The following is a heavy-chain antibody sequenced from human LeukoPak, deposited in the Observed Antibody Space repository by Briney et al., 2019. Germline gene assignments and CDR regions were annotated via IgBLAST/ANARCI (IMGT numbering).Heavy chain of an antibody. CDR1: GFTFDDYA. J-gene: IGHJ4*02. CDR2: ISWNSGSI. V-gene: IGHV3-9*01. D-gene: IGHD5-12*01. Sequence: PGGSLRLSCAASGFTFDDYAMHWVRQAPGKGLEWVSGISWNSGSIGYADSVKGRFTISRDNAKNSLYLQMNSLRAEDTALYYCAKGRGYDLAGPTFDYWGQGTLVTVSS. CDR3: AKGRGYDLAGPTFDY.